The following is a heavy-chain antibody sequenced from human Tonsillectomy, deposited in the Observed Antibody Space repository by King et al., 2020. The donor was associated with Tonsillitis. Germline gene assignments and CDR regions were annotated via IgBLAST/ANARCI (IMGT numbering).Heavy chain of an antibody. CDR1: GYSFTSNW. V-gene: IGHV5-51*01. CDR3: ARPRIAVAGPYYFDY. Sequence: QLVQSGAEVKKPGESLKITCKGSGYSFTSNWIGWVRQMPGKGLEWMGLIYPGDSETKYNPSFQGQLTISDDKSIRTSYLQWSSLKASDTAMYYCARPRIAVAGPYYFDYGGQGTLVTVSS. D-gene: IGHD6-19*01. CDR2: IYPGDSET. J-gene: IGHJ4*02.